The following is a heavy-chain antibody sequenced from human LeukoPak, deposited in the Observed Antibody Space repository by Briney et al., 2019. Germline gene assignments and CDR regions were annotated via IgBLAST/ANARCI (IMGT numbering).Heavy chain of an antibody. D-gene: IGHD6-19*01. V-gene: IGHV3-30-3*01. CDR1: GFTFSRYA. CDR2: ISSDGSNK. Sequence: GGSLRLSCAASGFTFSRYALHWVRQAPGKGLEWVAVISSDGSNKYYAGSVEGRFTISRDNYNNTLLLQMNSLRAEDTAVYYCARTDTSGWSRPLDCWGQGTLVTVSS. CDR3: ARTDTSGWSRPLDC. J-gene: IGHJ4*02.